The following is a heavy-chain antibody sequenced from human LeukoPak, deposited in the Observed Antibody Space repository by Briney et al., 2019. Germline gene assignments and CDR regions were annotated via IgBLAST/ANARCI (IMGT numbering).Heavy chain of an antibody. J-gene: IGHJ5*02. CDR3: AKAVVTAIPTYNWFDP. CDR2: ISYDGSNK. V-gene: IGHV3-30-3*01. D-gene: IGHD2-21*02. Sequence: PPGRSLRLSCAASGFTFSSYAMPWVRQAPGKGLEWVAVISYDGSNKYYADSVKGRFTISRDNSKNTLYLQMNSLRAEDTAVYYCAKAVVTAIPTYNWFDPWGQGTLVTVSS. CDR1: GFTFSSYA.